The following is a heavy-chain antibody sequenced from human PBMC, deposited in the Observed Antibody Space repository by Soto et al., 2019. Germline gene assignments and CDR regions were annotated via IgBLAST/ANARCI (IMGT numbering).Heavy chain of an antibody. Sequence: GGSLRLSCAASGFTFSSYGMHWVRQAPGKGLEWVAVISYDGSNKYYADSVKGRFTISRDNSKNTLYLQMNSLRAEDTAVYYCAKDWSSSWYWFDYWGQGTLVTVSS. D-gene: IGHD6-13*01. CDR1: GFTFSSYG. V-gene: IGHV3-30*18. CDR2: ISYDGSNK. J-gene: IGHJ4*02. CDR3: AKDWSSSWYWFDY.